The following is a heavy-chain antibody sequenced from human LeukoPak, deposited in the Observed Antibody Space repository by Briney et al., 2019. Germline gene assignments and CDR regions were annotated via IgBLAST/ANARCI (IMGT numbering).Heavy chain of an antibody. Sequence: SETLSLTCTVSDGSISTYYWTWIRQPPGKELEWIGYIYYTGNTNYNPALKSRVTISLDMSRNQFSLKLNSVTAADTAVYYCARRVTGRGTFYFDYWGQGSLITVSS. CDR1: DGSISTYY. CDR3: ARRVTGRGTFYFDY. D-gene: IGHD3-16*01. J-gene: IGHJ4*02. V-gene: IGHV4-59*08. CDR2: IYYTGNT.